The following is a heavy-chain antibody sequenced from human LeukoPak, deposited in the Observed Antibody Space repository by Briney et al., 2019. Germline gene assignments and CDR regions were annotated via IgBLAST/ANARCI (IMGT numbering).Heavy chain of an antibody. J-gene: IGHJ6*03. CDR1: GGSISSYY. D-gene: IGHD6-25*01. CDR2: IYYSGST. Sequence: SETLSLTCTVSGGSISSYYWSWIRQPPGKGLEWIGYIYYSGSTNYNPSLKSRVTMSVDTSKNQFSLKLSSVTAADTAVYYCARADFPYSSATGYYYYMDVWGKGTTVTVSS. CDR3: ARADFPYSSATGYYYYMDV. V-gene: IGHV4-59*12.